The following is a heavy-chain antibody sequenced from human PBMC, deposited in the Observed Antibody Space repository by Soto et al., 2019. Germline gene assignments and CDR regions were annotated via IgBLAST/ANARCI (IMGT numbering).Heavy chain of an antibody. CDR3: ARLQIEVAGTN. CDR1: GYTFSDYY. V-gene: IGHV1-2*02. CDR2: INANSGGT. Sequence: SVKGSCKASGYTFSDYYMHWVRQAPGQGLEWMGWINANSGGTTYAQKFQGRVTMTRDTSISTAYMELSRLSSDDTAIYYCARLQIEVAGTNWGQGTLVTVSS. D-gene: IGHD6-19*01. J-gene: IGHJ4*02.